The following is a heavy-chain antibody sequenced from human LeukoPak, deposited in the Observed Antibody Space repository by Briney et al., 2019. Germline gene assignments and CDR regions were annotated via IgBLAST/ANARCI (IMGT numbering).Heavy chain of an antibody. Sequence: PGGPLRLSCAASGFTVSSNYMSWVRQAPGKGLEWVATVSHDGDNNYYADSVKGRFTISRDNSKDTLYLQMTSLRAEDTARYYCAKHPRLVRYFDSWGQGTLVTVSS. CDR2: VSHDGDNN. J-gene: IGHJ4*02. CDR3: AKHPRLVRYFDS. V-gene: IGHV3-30*18. D-gene: IGHD6-6*01. CDR1: GFTVSSNY.